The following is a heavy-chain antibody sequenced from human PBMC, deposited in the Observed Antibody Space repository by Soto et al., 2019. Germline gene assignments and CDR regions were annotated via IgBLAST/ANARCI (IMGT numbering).Heavy chain of an antibody. CDR2: IKQDGSEK. D-gene: IGHD1-7*01. CDR3: ARDENYAVSGYYYYYMDV. J-gene: IGHJ6*03. CDR1: GFTFSSYW. Sequence: GGSLRLSCAASGFTFSSYWMSWVRQAPGKGLEWVANIKQDGSEKYYVDSVKGRFTISRDNAKNSLYLQMNSLRAEDTAVYYCARDENYAVSGYYYYYMDVWAKGTTVTVSS. V-gene: IGHV3-7*01.